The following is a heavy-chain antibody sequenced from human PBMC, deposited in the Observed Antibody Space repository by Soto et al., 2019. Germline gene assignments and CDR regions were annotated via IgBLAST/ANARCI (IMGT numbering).Heavy chain of an antibody. D-gene: IGHD1-26*01. CDR1: GGSISSFH. Sequence: SETLSLTCTVSGGSISSFHWSWIRQPPGKGLEWIGFISNSGSSNYNPSLKSRVTISLDTSKNQFSLKLSSVSAADTAVYYCARGVVGASTGFQHWGQGTLVTVSS. V-gene: IGHV4-59*01. CDR3: ARGVVGASTGFQH. CDR2: ISNSGSS. J-gene: IGHJ1*01.